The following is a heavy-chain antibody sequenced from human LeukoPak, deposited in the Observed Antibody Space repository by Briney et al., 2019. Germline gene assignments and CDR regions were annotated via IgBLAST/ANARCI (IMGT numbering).Heavy chain of an antibody. D-gene: IGHD5-12*01. Sequence: ASETLSLTCTVSGGSISSYYWSWIRQPPGKGLEWIGYIYDSGSTNYNPSLKSRVTISVDTSKNQFSLKLSSVTAADTAVYYCARGGSGYDLFYYYGMDVWGQGTTVPVSS. CDR2: IYDSGST. V-gene: IGHV4-59*01. J-gene: IGHJ6*02. CDR3: ARGGSGYDLFYYYGMDV. CDR1: GGSISSYY.